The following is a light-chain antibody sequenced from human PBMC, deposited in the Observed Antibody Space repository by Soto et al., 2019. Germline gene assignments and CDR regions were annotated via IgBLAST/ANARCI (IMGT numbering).Light chain of an antibody. CDR1: QSVSNY. CDR3: QQRNNCRDT. V-gene: IGKV3-11*01. Sequence: ETVLTQSPATLSLSPGERATLSCRASQSVSNYLSWYQQKPGLAPRLLMYETSRRATGIPARFSGSGSGTDFTLTISSLEPEDFAVYYCQQRNNCRDTFGQGTRLEIK. J-gene: IGKJ5*01. CDR2: ETS.